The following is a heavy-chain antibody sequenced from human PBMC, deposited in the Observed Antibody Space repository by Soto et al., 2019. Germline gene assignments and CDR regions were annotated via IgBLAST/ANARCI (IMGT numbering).Heavy chain of an antibody. CDR3: ASSSGYCSGGSCYSSDY. CDR1: GYTFTSYG. J-gene: IGHJ4*02. Sequence: GASVKVSCKASGYTFTSYGISWVRQAPGQGLEWMGGIIPIFGTANYAQKFQGRVTITADESTSTAYMELSSLRSEDTAVYYCASSSGYCSGGSCYSSDYWGQGTLVTVSS. CDR2: IIPIFGTA. V-gene: IGHV1-69*13. D-gene: IGHD2-15*01.